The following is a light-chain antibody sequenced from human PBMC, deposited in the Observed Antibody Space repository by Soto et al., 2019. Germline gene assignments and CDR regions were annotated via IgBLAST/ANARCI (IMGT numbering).Light chain of an antibody. Sequence: DIKVTQSPSTLSGSVGDRVTITSRASQTISSWLAWYQQKPGKAPKLLIYKASTLKSGVPSRFSGSGSGTEFTLTISSLQPDDFATYYCQHYNSYSEAFGQGTKVDIK. V-gene: IGKV1-5*03. J-gene: IGKJ1*01. CDR3: QHYNSYSEA. CDR1: QTISSW. CDR2: KAS.